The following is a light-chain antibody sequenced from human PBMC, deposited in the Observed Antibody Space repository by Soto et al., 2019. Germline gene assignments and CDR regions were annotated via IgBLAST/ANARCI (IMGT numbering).Light chain of an antibody. CDR3: SSYTSSITPYV. Sequence: QSALTQPRSVSGSPGQSVTISCTGTSSNVGGYNYVSWYQQLPGKAPKLMVYDVSKRPSGVPDRFSGSKSGNTASLTISGLQAEDEADYYCSSYTSSITPYVFGTGTKVTVL. CDR1: SSNVGGYNY. CDR2: DVS. V-gene: IGLV2-11*01. J-gene: IGLJ1*01.